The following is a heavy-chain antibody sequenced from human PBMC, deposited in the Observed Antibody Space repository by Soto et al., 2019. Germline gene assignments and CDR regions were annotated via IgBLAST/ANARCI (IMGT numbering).Heavy chain of an antibody. CDR2: ISAYNGNT. Sequence: QVQLVQSGAEVKKPGASVKVSCKASGYTFTSYGISWVRQAPGQGLEWMGWISAYNGNTNYVQKLQGRVTMTTDTSTSTAYMELRSLRSDDTAVYYCARAEYDFWSGYYAYFDYGIDVWGQGTTVTVSS. J-gene: IGHJ6*02. CDR1: GYTFTSYG. V-gene: IGHV1-18*01. D-gene: IGHD3-3*01. CDR3: ARAEYDFWSGYYAYFDYGIDV.